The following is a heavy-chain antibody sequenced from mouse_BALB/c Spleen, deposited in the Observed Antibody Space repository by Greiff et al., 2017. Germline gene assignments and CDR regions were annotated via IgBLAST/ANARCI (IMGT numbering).Heavy chain of an antibody. CDR3: AREGITTHYAMDY. D-gene: IGHD2-4*01. CDR1: GYTFTNYW. V-gene: IGHV1-63*02. Sequence: VKLVESGAALVRPGTSVKMSCKAAGYTFTNYWIGWVTQRPGHGLEWIGDIYPGGDYTNYNEKFKGKATLTADTSSSTAYMQLSSLTSEDSAIYYCAREGITTHYAMDYWGQGTSVTVSS. J-gene: IGHJ4*01. CDR2: IYPGGDYT.